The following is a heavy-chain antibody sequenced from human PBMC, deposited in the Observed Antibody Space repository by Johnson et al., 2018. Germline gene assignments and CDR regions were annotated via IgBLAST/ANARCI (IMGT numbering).Heavy chain of an antibody. CDR3: AKDITPASYYYYGMDV. V-gene: IGHV3-9*01. Sequence: VQLVESGGGLVQPGRSLRLSCAASGFTFDDYAMHWVRQAPGKGLEWVSGIRWNSGSIVYADSVKGRFTISRDNARNSLYLQMNSLRAEDTALYYWAKDITPASYYYYGMDVWGKGTTVSVSS. CDR2: IRWNSGSI. J-gene: IGHJ6*04. D-gene: IGHD2-2*01. CDR1: GFTFDDYA.